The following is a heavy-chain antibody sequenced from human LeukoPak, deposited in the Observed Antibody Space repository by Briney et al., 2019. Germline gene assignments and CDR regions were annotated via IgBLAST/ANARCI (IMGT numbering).Heavy chain of an antibody. Sequence: PGGSLRLSCAASGFTFSSYAMSWVLQAPGKGLEWVSAISGSGGSTYYADSVKGRFTISRDNSKNTLYLQMNSLRAEDTAVYYCATLLAAAGLSGYFQHWGQGTLVTVSS. CDR2: ISGSGGST. J-gene: IGHJ1*01. D-gene: IGHD6-13*01. CDR3: ATLLAAAGLSGYFQH. V-gene: IGHV3-23*01. CDR1: GFTFSSYA.